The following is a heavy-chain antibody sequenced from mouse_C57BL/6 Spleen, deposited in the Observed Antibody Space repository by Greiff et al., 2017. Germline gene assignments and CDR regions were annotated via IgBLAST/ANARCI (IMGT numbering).Heavy chain of an antibody. CDR1: GYTFTSYW. J-gene: IGHJ3*01. CDR3: ARDNWDRRFAY. CDR2: IDPSDSYT. Sequence: QVQLQQPGAELVKPGASVKLSCKASGYTFTSYWMQWVKQRPGQGLEWIGEIDPSDSYTNYNQKFKGKATLTVDTSSSTAYMQLSSLTSEDSAVYYCARDNWDRRFAYWGQGTLVTVSA. D-gene: IGHD4-1*01. V-gene: IGHV1-50*01.